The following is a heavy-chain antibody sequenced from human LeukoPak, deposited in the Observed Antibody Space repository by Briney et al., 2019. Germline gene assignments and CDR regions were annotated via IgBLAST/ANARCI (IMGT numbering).Heavy chain of an antibody. Sequence: GALRLSCAASGLTFSSSALSWARQGPGKGLQWVSSISGSGLDTHYADSVKGRFTVSRDNAKNSLYLQMNSLRAEDTAVYYCARSRSYYDSSGSLYFDYWGQGTLVTVSS. CDR3: ARSRSYYDSSGSLYFDY. D-gene: IGHD3-22*01. J-gene: IGHJ4*02. CDR1: GLTFSSSA. V-gene: IGHV3-23*01. CDR2: ISGSGLDT.